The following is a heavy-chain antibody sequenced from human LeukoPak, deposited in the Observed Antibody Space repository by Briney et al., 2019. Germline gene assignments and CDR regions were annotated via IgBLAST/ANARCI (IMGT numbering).Heavy chain of an antibody. CDR2: IYFSGTT. D-gene: IGHD3-9*01. Sequence: SETLSFTCIVSGDSISNYYWSWIRQPPGKGLEWVGYIYFSGTTNYNPSLKSRVTISVDTSKNQFSLKLSSMTAADTAVYYCARLSHPSGSDWFFDYWGQGTLATVSS. V-gene: IGHV4-59*08. CDR1: GDSISNYY. J-gene: IGHJ4*02. CDR3: ARLSHPSGSDWFFDY.